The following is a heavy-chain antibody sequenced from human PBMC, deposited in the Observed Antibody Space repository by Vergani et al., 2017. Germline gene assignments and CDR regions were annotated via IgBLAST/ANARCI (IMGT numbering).Heavy chain of an antibody. CDR2: IDVKGNS. V-gene: IGHV4-61*02. J-gene: IGHJ3*02. D-gene: IGHD2-21*01. CDR3: VRVLHTSYILGAFDI. Sequence: QAQLQESGPRLVKPSQTLSLTCSFSGGSLDIHSQTWGWIRQPAGGGLEWIGLIDVKGNSNFSPSLESRVTMSVDTSRGRFSLNLRSVTTSDTAVYYCVRVLHTSYILGAFDIWGQGIKVTVSS. CDR1: GGSLDIHSQT.